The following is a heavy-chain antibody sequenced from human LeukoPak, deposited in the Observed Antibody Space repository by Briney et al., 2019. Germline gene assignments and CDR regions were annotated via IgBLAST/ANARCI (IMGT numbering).Heavy chain of an antibody. D-gene: IGHD6-6*01. CDR3: ARAGSIAAPGFDY. Sequence: SETLSLTCAVYGGSFSGYYWSWIRQPPGKGLEWIGEINHSGSTNYNPSLKSRVTISVDTSKNQFSLKLSSVTAADTAVYYCARAGSIAAPGFDYWGQGTLVTVSS. V-gene: IGHV4-34*01. CDR1: GGSFSGYY. J-gene: IGHJ4*02. CDR2: INHSGST.